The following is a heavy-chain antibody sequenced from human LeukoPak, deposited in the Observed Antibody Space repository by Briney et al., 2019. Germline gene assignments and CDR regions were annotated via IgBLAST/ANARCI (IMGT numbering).Heavy chain of an antibody. J-gene: IGHJ2*01. CDR2: ISGSGGST. CDR1: AFTFSSYA. CDR3: AKDHRYSYGYLNWYFDL. V-gene: IGHV3-23*01. D-gene: IGHD5-18*01. Sequence: PGGSLRLSCAASAFTFSSYAMSWVRQAPGKGLEWVSAISGSGGSTYYADSVKGRFTISRDNSKNTLYLQMNSLRAEDTAVYYCAKDHRYSYGYLNWYFDLWGRGTLVTVSS.